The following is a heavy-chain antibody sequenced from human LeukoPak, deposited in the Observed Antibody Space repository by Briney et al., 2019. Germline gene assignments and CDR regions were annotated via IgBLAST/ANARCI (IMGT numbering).Heavy chain of an antibody. D-gene: IGHD4-11*01. V-gene: IGHV3-20*04. J-gene: IGHJ6*04. CDR3: ARERGGDYTNYYYYYAMDV. Sequence: GGSLRLSCAASGFTFDDYGMSWVRQAPGKGLEWVSGINWNGVSTAYADSVKGRFTISRDNAKNALYLQMNSLRAEDTALYYCARERGGDYTNYYYYYAMDVWGKGTTVTVSS. CDR2: INWNGVST. CDR1: GFTFDDYG.